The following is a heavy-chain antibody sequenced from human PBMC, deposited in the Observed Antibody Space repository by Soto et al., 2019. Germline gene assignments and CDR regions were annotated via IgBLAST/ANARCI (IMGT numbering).Heavy chain of an antibody. CDR1: GGSISSYY. D-gene: IGHD6-6*01. CDR2: IYYSGST. V-gene: IGHV4-59*01. J-gene: IGHJ5*02. Sequence: SETLSLTCTVSGGSISSYYWSWLRQPPGKGLEWSGYIYYSGSTNYNPSLKSRVTISVDTSKNQFSLKLSSVTAADTAVYYCARAVSSIAAVYWFDPWGQGTLVTVSS. CDR3: ARAVSSIAAVYWFDP.